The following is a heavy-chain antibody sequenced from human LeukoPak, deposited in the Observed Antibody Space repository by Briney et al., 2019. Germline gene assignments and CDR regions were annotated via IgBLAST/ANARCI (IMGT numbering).Heavy chain of an antibody. J-gene: IGHJ3*02. D-gene: IGHD5-24*01. CDR3: ASPTRAFPSPLDAFDI. CDR1: GYTFTSYY. CDR2: INPSGGST. Sequence: ASVKVSCKASGYTFTSYYMHWVRQAPGQGLERMGIINPSGGSTSYAQKFQGRVTMTRDTSTSTVYMELSSLRSEDTAVYYCASPTRAFPSPLDAFDIWGQGTMVTVSS. V-gene: IGHV1-46*01.